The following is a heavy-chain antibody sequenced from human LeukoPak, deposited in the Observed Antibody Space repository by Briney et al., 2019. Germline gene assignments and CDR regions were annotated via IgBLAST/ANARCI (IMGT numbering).Heavy chain of an antibody. Sequence: SQTLSLTCAISGDSVSSKSVSWSGMRQSPSRGLEYLGRTRYRSTWNTFYSLSVEGRITINADTSRNEVSLRLSSVTPEDTALYLCVRDFNWAFDYWGQGTLVTVSS. CDR1: GDSVSSKSVS. J-gene: IGHJ4*02. D-gene: IGHD3-16*01. CDR2: TRYRSTWNT. V-gene: IGHV6-1*01. CDR3: VRDFNWAFDY.